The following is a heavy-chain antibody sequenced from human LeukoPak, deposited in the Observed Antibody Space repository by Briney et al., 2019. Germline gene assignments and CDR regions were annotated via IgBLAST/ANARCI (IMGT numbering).Heavy chain of an antibody. Sequence: GSLRLSCAASGFTVSSNYMSWVRQAPGKGLEWVSVIYSGGSTYYADSVKGRFTISRDNSKNTLYLQMNSLRAEDTAVYYCARGEWEPPPVDWGQGTLVTVSS. J-gene: IGHJ4*02. D-gene: IGHD1-26*01. CDR2: IYSGGST. CDR1: GFTVSSNY. CDR3: ARGEWEPPPVD. V-gene: IGHV3-53*01.